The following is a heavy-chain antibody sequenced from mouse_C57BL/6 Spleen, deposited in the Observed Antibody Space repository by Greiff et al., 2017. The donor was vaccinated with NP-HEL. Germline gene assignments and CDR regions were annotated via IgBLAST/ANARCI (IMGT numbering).Heavy chain of an antibody. Sequence: VQLVESGAELAKPGASVKLSCKASGYTFTSYWMHWVKQRPGQGLEWIGYINPSSGYTKYNQKFKDKATLTADKSSSTAYMQLSSPTDEDSAGDYCARGDGYSAYWGQGTTLTVSS. CDR1: GYTFTSYW. V-gene: IGHV1-7*01. D-gene: IGHD2-3*01. CDR2: INPSSGYT. J-gene: IGHJ2*01. CDR3: ARGDGYSAY.